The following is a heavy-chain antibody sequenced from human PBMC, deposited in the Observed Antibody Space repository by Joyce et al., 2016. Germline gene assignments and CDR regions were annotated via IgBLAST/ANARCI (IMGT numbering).Heavy chain of an antibody. Sequence: EVQLVQSGAEVKKPGDSLKISCKGSPDRFTNHWIGWVRQMPGKGLEWMGIIYPDDSDTRYSPSFQGQVTISADKSISTAYLQWSSLKASDTAFYYCASSPGVVVAGNQFDYWGQGTLVTVSS. CDR2: IYPDDSDT. J-gene: IGHJ4*02. D-gene: IGHD6-19*01. CDR3: ASSPGVVVAGNQFDY. V-gene: IGHV5-51*01. CDR1: PDRFTNHW.